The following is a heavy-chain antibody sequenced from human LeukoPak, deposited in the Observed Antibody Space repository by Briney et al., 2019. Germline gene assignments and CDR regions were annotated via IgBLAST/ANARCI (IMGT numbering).Heavy chain of an antibody. CDR3: ARYGVESPKNERITIFGVPQPLGFDY. CDR1: GGSISSSSYY. D-gene: IGHD3-3*01. J-gene: IGHJ4*02. V-gene: IGHV4-39*01. CDR2: IYYSGST. Sequence: SETLSLTCTVSGGSISSSSYYWGWIRQPPGKGLEWIGSIYYSGSTYYNPSLKSRVTISVDTSKNQFSLKLSSVTAADTAVYYCARYGVESPKNERITIFGVPQPLGFDYWGQGTLVTVSS.